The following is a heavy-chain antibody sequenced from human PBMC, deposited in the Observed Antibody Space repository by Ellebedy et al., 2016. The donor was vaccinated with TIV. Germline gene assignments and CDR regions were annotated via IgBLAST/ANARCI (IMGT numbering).Heavy chain of an antibody. Sequence: AASVKVSCQASGYTFTSYGISWVRQAPGQGLEWMGWISAYNGNTNYAQKLQGRVTMTTDTSTSTAYMELRSLRSDDTAVYYCARDQGTVVTSVGDAFDIWGQGTMVTVSS. CDR3: ARDQGTVVTSVGDAFDI. CDR2: ISAYNGNT. D-gene: IGHD4-23*01. V-gene: IGHV1-18*01. J-gene: IGHJ3*02. CDR1: GYTFTSYG.